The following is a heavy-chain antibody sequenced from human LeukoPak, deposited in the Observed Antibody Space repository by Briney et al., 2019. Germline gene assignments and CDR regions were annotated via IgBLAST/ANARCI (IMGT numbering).Heavy chain of an antibody. D-gene: IGHD1-7*01. J-gene: IGHJ5*02. Sequence: PSETLSLTCAVYGGSFSGYYWSWIRQPPGKGLEWIGEINHSGSTNYNPSLKSRVTISVDTSKNQFSLKLSSVTAADTAVYYCARDKMSQNLFNWFDPWGQGTLVTVSS. CDR3: ARDKMSQNLFNWFDP. CDR1: GGSFSGYY. V-gene: IGHV4-34*01. CDR2: INHSGST.